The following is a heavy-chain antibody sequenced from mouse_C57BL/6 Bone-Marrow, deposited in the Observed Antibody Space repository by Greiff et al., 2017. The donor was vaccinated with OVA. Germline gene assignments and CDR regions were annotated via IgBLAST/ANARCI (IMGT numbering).Heavy chain of an antibody. CDR2: ISDGGSYT. V-gene: IGHV5-4*01. Sequence: EVKLVESGGGLVKPGGSLKLSCAASGFTFSSYAMSWVRQTPEKRLEWVATISDGGSYTYYPDNVKGRFTISRDNAKNNLYLQMSHLKSEDTAMYYCARDGGGSSYHYAMDYWGQGTSVTVSS. CDR3: ARDGGGSSYHYAMDY. CDR1: GFTFSSYA. J-gene: IGHJ4*01. D-gene: IGHD1-1*01.